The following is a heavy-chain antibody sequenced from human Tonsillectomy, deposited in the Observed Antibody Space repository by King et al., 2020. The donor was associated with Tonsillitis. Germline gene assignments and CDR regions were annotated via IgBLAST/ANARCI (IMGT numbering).Heavy chain of an antibody. Sequence: VKLVESGAEVKKPGDSLKISCKGSGYSFTTYWIGWVRQMPGKGLEWMGIIYPGDSDTRYSPSFQGQVTISADKSISTAYLQWSSLKASDTAMYYCASTSEDIVVVPAAFDYWGQGTLVTVSS. CDR1: GYSFTTYW. J-gene: IGHJ4*02. D-gene: IGHD2-2*01. CDR3: ASTSEDIVVVPAAFDY. CDR2: IYPGDSDT. V-gene: IGHV5-51*03.